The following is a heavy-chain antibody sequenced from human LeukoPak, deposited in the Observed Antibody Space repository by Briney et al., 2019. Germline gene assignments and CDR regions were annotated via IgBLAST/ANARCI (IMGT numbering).Heavy chain of an antibody. CDR1: GYTFTSYA. CDR2: INAGNGNT. D-gene: IGHD1-26*01. J-gene: IGHJ4*02. Sequence: ASVKVSCKASGYTFTSYAMHWVRQAPGQRLEWMGWINAGNGNTKYSQEFQGRVTITRDTSASTAYTELSSLRSEDMAVYYCARYGLGAKTRTVDGHFDYWGQGTLVTVSS. CDR3: ARYGLGAKTRTVDGHFDY. V-gene: IGHV1-3*03.